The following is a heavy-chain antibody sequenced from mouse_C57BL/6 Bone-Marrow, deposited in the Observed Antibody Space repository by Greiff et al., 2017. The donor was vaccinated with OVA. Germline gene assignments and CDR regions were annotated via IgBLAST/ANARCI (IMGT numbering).Heavy chain of an antibody. J-gene: IGHJ1*03. CDR1: GYTFTSYW. V-gene: IGHV1-50*01. D-gene: IGHD1-1*01. CDR2: IDPSDSYT. CDR3: ASYYYGRSYVGYFDV. Sequence: QVQLQQPGAELVKPGASVKLSCKASGYTFTSYWMQWVKQRPGQGLEWIGEIDPSDSYTNYNQKFKGKATLTVDTSSSTAYMQLSSLTSEDSAVYYCASYYYGRSYVGYFDVWGTGTTVTVSS.